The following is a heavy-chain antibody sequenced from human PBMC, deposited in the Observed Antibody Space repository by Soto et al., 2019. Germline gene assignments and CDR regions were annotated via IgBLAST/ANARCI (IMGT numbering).Heavy chain of an antibody. J-gene: IGHJ5*02. CDR1: GYTFTSYY. D-gene: IGHD4-17*01. CDR3: VRDTLGDSNWFDP. V-gene: IGHV1-46*03. CDR2: LPPNSGST. Sequence: ASGKVSCKASGYTFTSYYIHWLRQVPGQGLEWMGILPPNSGSTSYAQKFQGRVTITRDTSTSTVYMELSSLRTEDTAVDYCVRDTLGDSNWFDPWGQGTLVTVS.